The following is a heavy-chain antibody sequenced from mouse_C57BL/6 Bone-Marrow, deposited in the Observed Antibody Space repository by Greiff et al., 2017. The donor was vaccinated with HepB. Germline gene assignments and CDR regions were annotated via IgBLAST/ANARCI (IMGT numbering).Heavy chain of an antibody. CDR3: ARRSSYYGSSYGYFDV. CDR2: IDPSDSET. CDR1: GYTFTSYW. Sequence: QAQLQQPGAELVRPGSSVKLSCKASGYTFTSYWMHWVKQRPIQGLEWIGNIDPSDSETHYNQKFKDKATLTVDKSSSTAYMQLSSLTSEDSAVYYCARRSSYYGSSYGYFDVWGTGTTVTVSS. J-gene: IGHJ1*03. V-gene: IGHV1-52*01. D-gene: IGHD1-1*01.